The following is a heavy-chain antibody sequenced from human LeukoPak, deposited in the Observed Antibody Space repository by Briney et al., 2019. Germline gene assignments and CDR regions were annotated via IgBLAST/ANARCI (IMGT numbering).Heavy chain of an antibody. Sequence: PGGSLRLSCAASGLTVRSDYMSWVRQAPGKGLEWVSVIYSGGSTYYADSVKGRFTISRDNSKNTLYLQMNSLRAEDTAVYYCARASYYGSGSPYYFDYWGQGTLVTVSS. CDR3: ARASYYGSGSPYYFDY. J-gene: IGHJ4*02. V-gene: IGHV3-66*01. D-gene: IGHD3-10*01. CDR1: GLTVRSDY. CDR2: IYSGGST.